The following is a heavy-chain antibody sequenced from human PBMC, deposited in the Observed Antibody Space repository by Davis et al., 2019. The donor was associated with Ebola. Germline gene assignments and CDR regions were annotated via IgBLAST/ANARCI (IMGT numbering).Heavy chain of an antibody. J-gene: IGHJ4*02. CDR1: GFTFRSYA. CDR2: MAGSSGST. Sequence: PGGSLRLSCAASGFTFRSYAMSWVRQAPGKGLEWVSAMAGSSGSTYYADSVKGRFTISRDNSKNTLYLQMNSLRAEDTAVYYCAKALVLYYHYWGQGTLVTVSS. D-gene: IGHD2-8*01. CDR3: AKALVLYYHY. V-gene: IGHV3-23*01.